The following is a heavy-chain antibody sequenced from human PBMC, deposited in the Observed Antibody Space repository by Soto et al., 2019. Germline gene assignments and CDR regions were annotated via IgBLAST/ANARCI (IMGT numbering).Heavy chain of an antibody. D-gene: IGHD1-26*01. V-gene: IGHV3-23*01. Sequence: EVQLLESGGGLVQPGGSLRLSCAASGFTFSSYAMSWVRQAPGKGLEWVSVISGSGDSTYYADSVKGRLTISRDNSKNTLYLQMNSLRSEDTAVYNCAKRWAVHYFDYWGQGTLVTVSS. J-gene: IGHJ4*02. CDR1: GFTFSSYA. CDR3: AKRWAVHYFDY. CDR2: ISGSGDST.